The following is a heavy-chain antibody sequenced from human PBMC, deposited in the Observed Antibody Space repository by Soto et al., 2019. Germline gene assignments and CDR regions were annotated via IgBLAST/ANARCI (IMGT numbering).Heavy chain of an antibody. CDR3: ARDLGSDEVRYSSSWYGGYYGMDV. D-gene: IGHD6-13*01. V-gene: IGHV6-1*01. Sequence: PSLSLPLAISGDSVSSTSAAWNWIRQSPSRGLEWLGRTYYRSKWYNDYAVSVKRRMTITKDTSKDQVSLQLNAVTPENTAVYYCARDLGSDEVRYSSSWYGGYYGMDVWGKCTTVTVSA. CDR1: GDSVSSTSAA. J-gene: IGHJ6*04. CDR2: TYYRSKWYN.